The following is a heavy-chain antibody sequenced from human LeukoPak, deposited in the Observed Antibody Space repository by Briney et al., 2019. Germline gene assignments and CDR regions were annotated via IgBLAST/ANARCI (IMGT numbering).Heavy chain of an antibody. D-gene: IGHD1-26*01. CDR3: AGDGVGVLPGDAFDI. CDR2: INLDGTDI. J-gene: IGHJ3*02. V-gene: IGHV3-21*05. CDR1: GFSFSTHS. Sequence: PGGSLTLSCAASGFSFSTHSMNWVRQAPEKGLEWISFINLDGTDIHYGESVKGRFTISRDNTKNSLYLQMHTLRAEDTAVYYCAGDGVGVLPGDAFDIWSQGTMVTVSS.